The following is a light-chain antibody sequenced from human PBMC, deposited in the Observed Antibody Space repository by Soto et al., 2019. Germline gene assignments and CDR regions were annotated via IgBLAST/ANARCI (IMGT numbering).Light chain of an antibody. CDR3: MQALHTPLT. Sequence: DLVMTQSPLSLPVTPGEPASISCRSSQSLLHSNGYNYLDWYLQKPGQSPRLLIYMGSNRASGVPDRFSGSGSGTDFTLKISRVEAEDVGVYYCMQALHTPLTFGGGTKVEIK. J-gene: IGKJ4*01. V-gene: IGKV2-28*01. CDR2: MGS. CDR1: QSLLHSNGYNY.